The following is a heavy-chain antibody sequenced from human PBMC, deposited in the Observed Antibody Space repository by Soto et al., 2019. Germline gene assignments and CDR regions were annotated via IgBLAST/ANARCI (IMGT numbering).Heavy chain of an antibody. V-gene: IGHV3-11*01. J-gene: IGHJ6*03. CDR2: ISSSGSTI. CDR3: ARDRGSSSSWYYYMDV. Sequence: GGSLRLSCAASGFTFSDYYMSWIRQAPGKGLEWVSYISSSGSTIYYADSVKGRFTISRDNAKNSLYLQMNSLRAEDTAVYYCARDRGSSSSWYYYMDVWGKGTTVTVSS. D-gene: IGHD6-6*01. CDR1: GFTFSDYY.